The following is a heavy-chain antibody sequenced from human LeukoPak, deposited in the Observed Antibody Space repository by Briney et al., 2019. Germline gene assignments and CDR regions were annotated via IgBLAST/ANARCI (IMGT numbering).Heavy chain of an antibody. CDR1: GYTFTSYG. D-gene: IGHD6-13*01. V-gene: IGHV1-18*01. CDR3: AFSSYYFMDV. CDR2: ISGYNGNT. Sequence: ASVKVSCKASGYTFTSYGISWVRQAPGQGLEWMGWISGYNGNTNYAQNLQGRVTMTTDTSMSTVYMELRSLRSDDTAVYYCAFSSYYFMDVWGKGTTVTVSS. J-gene: IGHJ6*03.